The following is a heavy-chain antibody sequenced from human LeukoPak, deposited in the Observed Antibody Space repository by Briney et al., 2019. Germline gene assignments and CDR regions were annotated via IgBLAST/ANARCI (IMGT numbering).Heavy chain of an antibody. CDR3: ARGPTGGLIYFDY. CDR1: GYTFTSYY. CDR2: INPSGGST. D-gene: IGHD2-8*02. Sequence: EASVKVSCKAPGYTFTSYYMHWVRQAPGQGLEWMGIINPSGGSTSYAQKFQGRVTMTRDTSTSTVYMELSRLKSDDTAVYYCARGPTGGLIYFDYWGQGTLVTVSS. J-gene: IGHJ4*02. V-gene: IGHV1-46*01.